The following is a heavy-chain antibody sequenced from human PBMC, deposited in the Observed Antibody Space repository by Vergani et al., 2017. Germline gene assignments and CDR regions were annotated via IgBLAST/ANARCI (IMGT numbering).Heavy chain of an antibody. CDR1: GFTFDDYA. Sequence: EVQLVESGGGLVQPGRSLRLSCAASGFTFDDYAMHWARQAPGKGLEWVSGISWNSGSTGYADSVKGRFTISRDNAKNSLYLQMNSLRAEDTALYYCAKAVGFRTAHPVDYWGQGTLVTVSS. CDR2: ISWNSGST. V-gene: IGHV3-9*01. J-gene: IGHJ4*02. CDR3: AKAVGFRTAHPVDY. D-gene: IGHD3/OR15-3a*01.